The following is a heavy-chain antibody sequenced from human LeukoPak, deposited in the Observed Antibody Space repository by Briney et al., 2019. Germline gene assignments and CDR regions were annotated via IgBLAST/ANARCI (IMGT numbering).Heavy chain of an antibody. V-gene: IGHV4-59*01. J-gene: IGHJ4*02. CDR1: GGSINTYY. Sequence: SETLSLTCTVSGGSINTYYWSWIRQPPGKGLEWIGYIYYSGSTNYNPSLKSRVTISVDTSKNQFSLKLSSVTAADTAVYYCARGRGVRGGNFDYWGQGTLVTVSS. D-gene: IGHD3-10*01. CDR3: ARGRGVRGGNFDY. CDR2: IYYSGST.